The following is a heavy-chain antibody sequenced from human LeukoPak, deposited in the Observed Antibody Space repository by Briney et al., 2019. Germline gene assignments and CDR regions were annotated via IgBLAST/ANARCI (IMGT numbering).Heavy chain of an antibody. V-gene: IGHV1-69*05. CDR1: GGTFSNYA. D-gene: IGHD3-3*01. J-gene: IGHJ6*03. Sequence: ASVKVSCKASGGTFSNYAISWVRQAPGQGLEWMGGIIPIFGTVNYAQKLQDRVTLSMEESTSTAYMELSSLRSEDTAVYYCARVPTDYDFWSGYSKKYYYYMDVWGTGTTVTVSS. CDR2: IIPIFGTV. CDR3: ARVPTDYDFWSGYSKKYYYYMDV.